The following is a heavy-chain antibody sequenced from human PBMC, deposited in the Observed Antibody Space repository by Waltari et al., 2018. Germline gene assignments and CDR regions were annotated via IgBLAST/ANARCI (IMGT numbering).Heavy chain of an antibody. CDR3: GNIGAFDI. CDR2: IYSGGGT. Sequence: EVQLVESGGGLIQPGGSLRISCAAYGFTVSNNYITWVRQAPGKGLEWFLVIYSGGGTYYAASVRGRFTISRDKVKNTVYLQMNSLRAEDTAVYYCGNIGAFDIWGQGTMVTVSS. D-gene: IGHD5-12*01. J-gene: IGHJ3*02. V-gene: IGHV3-53*01. CDR1: GFTVSNNY.